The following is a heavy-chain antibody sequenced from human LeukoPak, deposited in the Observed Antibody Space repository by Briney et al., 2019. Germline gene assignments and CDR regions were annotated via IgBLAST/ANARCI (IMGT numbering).Heavy chain of an antibody. CDR2: TYYRSKWYN. D-gene: IGHD3-16*01. Sequence: SQTLSLTCAISRDSVSSNSAGWNWIRQSPSRGLEWLGRTYYRSKWYNDYAVSVKSRITINPDTSKNQFSLQLTSVTPEDSAVYYCTRGGGAIATWGQGTLVTVSS. CDR3: TRGGGAIAT. J-gene: IGHJ5*02. V-gene: IGHV6-1*01. CDR1: RDSVSSNSAG.